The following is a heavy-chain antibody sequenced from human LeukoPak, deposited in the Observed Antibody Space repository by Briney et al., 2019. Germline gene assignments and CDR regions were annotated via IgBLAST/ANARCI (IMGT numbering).Heavy chain of an antibody. CDR3: AKELHGSGNYAFDY. V-gene: IGHV3-23*01. J-gene: IGHJ4*02. CDR1: GFTFSNAW. Sequence: GGSLRLSCAASGFTFSNAWMSWVRQAPGKGLEWVSTVSVNGGTTYYADSVKGRFTISRDNSKNPLYLQMNSLRAEDTAVYFCAKELHGSGNYAFDYWGQGTLVTVSS. D-gene: IGHD3-10*01. CDR2: VSVNGGTT.